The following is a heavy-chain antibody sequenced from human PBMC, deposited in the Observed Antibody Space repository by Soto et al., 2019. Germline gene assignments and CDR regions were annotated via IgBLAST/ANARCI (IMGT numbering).Heavy chain of an antibody. D-gene: IGHD2-15*01. CDR3: ARADCSGGSCYSGGFDP. V-gene: IGHV3-48*03. CDR1: VFTFSSYE. CDR2: ISSSGSTI. Sequence: PVGSLRLSCAASVFTFSSYEMNCVRHSPGKWLEWVSYISSSGSTIYYADSVKGRFTISRDNAKNSLYLQMNSLRAEDTAVYYCARADCSGGSCYSGGFDPWGQGTLVTVSS. J-gene: IGHJ5*02.